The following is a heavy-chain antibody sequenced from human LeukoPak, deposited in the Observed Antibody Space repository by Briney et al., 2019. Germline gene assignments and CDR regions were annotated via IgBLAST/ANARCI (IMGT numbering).Heavy chain of an antibody. J-gene: IGHJ4*02. CDR1: GFRFSGFW. CDR3: AREVDRSFGY. CDR2: INQGSSEK. V-gene: IGHV3-7*01. D-gene: IGHD1-26*01. Sequence: GGSLRLSCEASGFRFSGFWMSWVRQAPGKGPEWVANINQGSSEKYYVDSVRGRFTISRDNAKNSLSLQMISLRVEDTAVYYCAREVDRSFGYWGQGNVVTVSS.